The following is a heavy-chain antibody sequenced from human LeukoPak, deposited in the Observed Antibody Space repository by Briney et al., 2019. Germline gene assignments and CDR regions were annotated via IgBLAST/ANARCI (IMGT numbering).Heavy chain of an antibody. Sequence: GESLKISCKTSGYRFINYWIGWVRQMPGGGLEGMGIIFPADSVTTYSPSLQDQVTISADKSSSTAYLQWNSLKASDTAMFYCAASIIRTPHEYYFNYWGQGTLVAVPS. J-gene: IGHJ4*02. CDR3: AASIIRTPHEYYFNY. D-gene: IGHD3-3*01. CDR1: GYRFINYW. V-gene: IGHV5-51*01. CDR2: IFPADSVT.